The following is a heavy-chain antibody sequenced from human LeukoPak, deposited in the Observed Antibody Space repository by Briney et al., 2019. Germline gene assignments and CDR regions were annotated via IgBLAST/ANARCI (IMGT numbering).Heavy chain of an antibody. Sequence: SETLSLTCTVSGGSISSYYWSWIRQPPGKGLEWIGYIYYSGSTNYNPSLKSRVTISVDTSKNQFSLKPRSVTAADTAVYYCARLQSRGRAWGENNWFDPRGQGTLVTVCS. V-gene: IGHV4-59*08. J-gene: IGHJ5*02. D-gene: IGHD3-10*01. CDR3: ARLQSRGRAWGENNWFDP. CDR1: GGSISSYY. CDR2: IYYSGST.